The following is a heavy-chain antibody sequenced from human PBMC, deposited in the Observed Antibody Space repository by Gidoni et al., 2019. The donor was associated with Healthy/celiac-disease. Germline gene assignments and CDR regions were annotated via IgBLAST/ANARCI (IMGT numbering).Heavy chain of an antibody. Sequence: EVQLVESGGGLVKPGGSLRLSCAASGFTFSSYSMNWVRQAPGKGLEWVSSISSSSSYIYYADSVKGRFTISRDNAKNSLYLQMNSLRAEDTAVYYCARDLGIFGVVIDGNFDYWGQGTLVTVSS. CDR1: GFTFSSYS. CDR2: ISSSSSYI. D-gene: IGHD3-3*01. J-gene: IGHJ4*02. CDR3: ARDLGIFGVVIDGNFDY. V-gene: IGHV3-21*01.